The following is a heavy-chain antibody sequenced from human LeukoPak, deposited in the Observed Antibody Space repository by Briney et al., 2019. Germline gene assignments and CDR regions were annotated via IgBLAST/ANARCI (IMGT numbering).Heavy chain of an antibody. CDR3: ARAIVGANKYYFDY. CDR2: ISSSSSYI. V-gene: IGHV3-21*01. CDR1: GFTFSSYS. Sequence: GGSLRLSCAASGFTFSSYSMNWVRQAPGKGREWVSSISSSSSYIYYADSVKGRFTISRDNAKNSLYLQMNSLRAEDTAVYYCARAIVGANKYYFDYWGQGTLVTVSS. D-gene: IGHD1-26*01. J-gene: IGHJ4*02.